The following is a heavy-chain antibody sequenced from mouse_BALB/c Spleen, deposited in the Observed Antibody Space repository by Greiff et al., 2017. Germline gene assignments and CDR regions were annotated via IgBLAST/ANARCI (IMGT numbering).Heavy chain of an antibody. J-gene: IGHJ4*01. CDR2: ISSGSSTI. CDR1: GFTFSSFG. Sequence: EVQVVESGGGLVQPGGSRKLSCAASGFTFSSFGMHWVRQAPEKGLEWVAYISSGSSTIYYADTVKGRFTISRDNPKNTLFLQMTSLRSEDTAMYYCARSLYDGRAMDYWGQGTSVTVSS. V-gene: IGHV5-17*02. CDR3: ARSLYDGRAMDY. D-gene: IGHD2-3*01.